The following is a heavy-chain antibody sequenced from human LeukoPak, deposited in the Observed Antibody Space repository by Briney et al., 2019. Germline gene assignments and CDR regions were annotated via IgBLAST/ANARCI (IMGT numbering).Heavy chain of an antibody. Sequence: SETLSLTCTVSGGSISSYYWSWIRQPPGKGLEWIEYIYYSGSTNYKPSLKSRVTISVDTSKNQFSLKLSSVTAADTAVYYCARGGYYGSGNDFRFDPWGQGTLVTVSS. CDR2: IYYSGST. D-gene: IGHD3-10*01. CDR3: ARGGYYGSGNDFRFDP. J-gene: IGHJ5*02. CDR1: GGSISSYY. V-gene: IGHV4-59*01.